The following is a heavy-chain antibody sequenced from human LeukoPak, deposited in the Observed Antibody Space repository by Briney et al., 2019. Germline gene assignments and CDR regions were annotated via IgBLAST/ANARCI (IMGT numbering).Heavy chain of an antibody. CDR2: IKQDGSEK. V-gene: IGHV3-7*01. CDR3: AKSMVGATWEFDY. D-gene: IGHD1-26*01. J-gene: IGHJ4*02. Sequence: PGGSLRLSCAASGFTFSSYWMSWVRQAPGKGLEWVANIKQDGSEKYYVDSVKGRFTISRDNAKNSLYLQMNSLRAEDTAVYYCAKSMVGATWEFDYWGQGTLVTVSS. CDR1: GFTFSSYW.